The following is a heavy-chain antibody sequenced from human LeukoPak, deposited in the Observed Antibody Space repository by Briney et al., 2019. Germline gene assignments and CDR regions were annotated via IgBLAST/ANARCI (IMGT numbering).Heavy chain of an antibody. D-gene: IGHD2-2*01. CDR2: IYPGDSDT. CDR1: GYSFTSYW. Sequence: GESLKISCQGSGYSFTSYWIGWVRQMPGKGLEWMGIIYPGDSDTRYSPSFEGQVTISADKSISTAYLQWSSLKASDTAMYYCARGYCSSTSCRHFDYWGQGTLVTVSS. CDR3: ARGYCSSTSCRHFDY. J-gene: IGHJ4*02. V-gene: IGHV5-51*01.